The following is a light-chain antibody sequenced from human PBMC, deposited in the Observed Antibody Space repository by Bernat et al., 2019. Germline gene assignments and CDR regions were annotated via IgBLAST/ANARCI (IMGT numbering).Light chain of an antibody. Sequence: DIQLTQSPSSLSASVGDRVTITCRASQGISKYLAWFQQRPGEAPKSLIYDAFNLQSGVPSRFSGSRAGTDFTLTISSLQPDDFVTYYCQQYDAFPLTFGQGTKVEIK. V-gene: IGKV1-16*01. J-gene: IGKJ1*01. CDR3: QQYDAFPLT. CDR2: DAF. CDR1: QGISKY.